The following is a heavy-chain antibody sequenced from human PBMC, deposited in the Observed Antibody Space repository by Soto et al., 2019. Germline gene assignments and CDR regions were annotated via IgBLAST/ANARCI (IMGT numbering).Heavy chain of an antibody. CDR3: ARHGTDYVWGSYRYVLGYFDY. CDR1: GGSISSSSYY. D-gene: IGHD3-16*02. CDR2: IYYSGST. J-gene: IGHJ4*02. V-gene: IGHV4-39*01. Sequence: QLQLQESGPGLVKPSETLSLTCTVSGGSISSSSYYWGWIRQPPGKGLEWIGSIYYSGSTYYNPSLKSRVTISVDTSKNQFSLKLSSVTAADTAVYYCARHGTDYVWGSYRYVLGYFDYWGQGTLVTVSS.